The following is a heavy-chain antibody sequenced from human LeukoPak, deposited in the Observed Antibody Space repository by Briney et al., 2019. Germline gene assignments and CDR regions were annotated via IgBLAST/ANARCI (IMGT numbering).Heavy chain of an antibody. CDR3: ARDYHPPHGSGRPVLGY. Sequence: SSETLSLTCAVSGGSISSSNWWSWVRQPPGKGLEWIGEIYHSGSTNYNPSLKSRVAISVDKSKNQFSLKLSSVTAADTAVYYCARDYHPPHGSGRPVLGYWGQGTLVTVSS. CDR1: GGSISSSNW. J-gene: IGHJ4*02. V-gene: IGHV4-4*02. D-gene: IGHD3-10*01. CDR2: IYHSGST.